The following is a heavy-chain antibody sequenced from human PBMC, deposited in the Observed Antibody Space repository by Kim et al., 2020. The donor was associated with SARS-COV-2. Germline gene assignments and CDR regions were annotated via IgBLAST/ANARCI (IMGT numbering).Heavy chain of an antibody. Sequence: SETLSLTCAVYGGSFSGYYWSWIRQPPGKGLEWIGEINHSGSTNYNPSLKSRVTISVDTSKNQFSLKLSSVTAADTAVYYCARLEGRYFDWLLAGFDPWGQGTLVTVSS. CDR3: ARLEGRYFDWLLAGFDP. J-gene: IGHJ5*02. CDR1: GGSFSGYY. V-gene: IGHV4-34*01. D-gene: IGHD3-9*01. CDR2: INHSGST.